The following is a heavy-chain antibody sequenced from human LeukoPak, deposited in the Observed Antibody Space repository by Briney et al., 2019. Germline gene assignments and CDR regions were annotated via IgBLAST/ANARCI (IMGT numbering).Heavy chain of an antibody. D-gene: IGHD3-9*01. CDR1: GGSISSYY. J-gene: IGHJ5*02. V-gene: IGHV4-59*12. CDR2: IYSSGST. Sequence: PSETLSLTCTVSGGSISSYYWSWIRQPPGKGLEWIGYIYSSGSTNYDPSLKSQLTISVDTSKNQFSLKLSSVTAADTAVYYCARGHDILNQTDWFDPWGQGTLVTVSS. CDR3: ARGHDILNQTDWFDP.